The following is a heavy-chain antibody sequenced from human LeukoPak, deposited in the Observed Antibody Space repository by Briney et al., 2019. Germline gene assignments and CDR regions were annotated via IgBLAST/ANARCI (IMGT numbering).Heavy chain of an antibody. J-gene: IGHJ4*02. CDR2: ISSSSSYI. CDR1: GLTFSSYS. V-gene: IGHV3-21*01. D-gene: IGHD2-2*01. Sequence: GGSLRLSCAASGLTFSSYSMNWVRQAPGKGLEWVSSISSSSSYIYYADSVKGRFTISRDNAKNSLYLQMNSLRAEDTAVYYCARARGYCSSTSCLYYFDYWGQGTLVTVPS. CDR3: ARARGYCSSTSCLYYFDY.